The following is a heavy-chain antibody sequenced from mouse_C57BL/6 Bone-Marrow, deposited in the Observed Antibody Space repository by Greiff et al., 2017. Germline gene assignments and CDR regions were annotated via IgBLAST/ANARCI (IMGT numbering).Heavy chain of an antibody. CDR1: GYTFTSYW. V-gene: IGHV1-50*01. J-gene: IGHJ2*01. CDR2: IDPSDSYT. Sequence: VQLQQPGAELVKPGASVKLSCKASGYTFTSYWMQWVKQRPGQGLEWIGEIDPSDSYTNYNQKFKGKATLTVDTSSSTAYMELRSLTSEDSAVYFCARGLLRYYFDYWGQGTTLTVSS. CDR3: ARGLLRYYFDY. D-gene: IGHD1-1*01.